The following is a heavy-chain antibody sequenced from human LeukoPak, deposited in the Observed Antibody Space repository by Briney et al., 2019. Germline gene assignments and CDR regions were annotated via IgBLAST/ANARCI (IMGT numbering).Heavy chain of an antibody. V-gene: IGHV3-23*01. CDR1: GFTFSSYA. Sequence: GGSLRLSCAASGFTFSSYAMSWVRQAPGKGLEWVSAISRSGGSTYYADSVKGRVTISRDKSKNTPYMQMNSLRAEDTAVYYCGKDRFGELCEYYFDYWGQGTLVTVSS. CDR3: GKDRFGELCEYYFDY. CDR2: ISRSGGST. D-gene: IGHD3-10*01. J-gene: IGHJ4*02.